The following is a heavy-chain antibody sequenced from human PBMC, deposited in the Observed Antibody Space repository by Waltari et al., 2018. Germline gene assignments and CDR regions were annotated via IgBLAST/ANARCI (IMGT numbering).Heavy chain of an antibody. V-gene: IGHV1-69*13. CDR3: ARDLYTYEVNVP. CDR2: IIPIFGAT. D-gene: IGHD5-18*01. CDR1: GGPFRNYA. Sequence: QVQLVQSGAEVKDPGSSVKVPCKVSGGPFRNYAFSWMRQAPGQGLEWLGRIIPIFGATNYAQKFQGRVTITADKSTNVAYMELNSLRSEDTAVYFCARDLYTYEVNVPWGQGTLVTVSS. J-gene: IGHJ5*02.